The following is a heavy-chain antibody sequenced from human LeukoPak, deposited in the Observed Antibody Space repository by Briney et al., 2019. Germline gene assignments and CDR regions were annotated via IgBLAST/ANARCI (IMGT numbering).Heavy chain of an antibody. CDR3: ARVGFGGVIAGFDY. V-gene: IGHV4-4*02. Sequence: SETLSLTCAVSGGSISSSNWWSWVRQPPGKGLEWIGEIYHSGSTNYNPSLKSRVTISVDKSKNQFSLELSSVTAADTAVYYCARVGFGGVIAGFDYWGQGTLVTVSS. CDR1: GGSISSSNW. D-gene: IGHD3-16*02. J-gene: IGHJ4*02. CDR2: IYHSGST.